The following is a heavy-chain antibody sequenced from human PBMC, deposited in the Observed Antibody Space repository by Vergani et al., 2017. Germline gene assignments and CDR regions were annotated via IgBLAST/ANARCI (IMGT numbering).Heavy chain of an antibody. CDR2: LTGGGGST. J-gene: IGHJ4*02. D-gene: IGHD1-26*01. Sequence: VQLVQSGAEVKKPGSSVKVSCKASGGTFSSYAMHWVRQAPGKGLEWVSALTGGGGSTYYADSFKGRFIISRDNSRDTLYLQMNGLRPEDTATYYCVKDAGSYENFFDSWGQGTLVTVSS. V-gene: IGHV3-23*04. CDR1: GGTFSSYA. CDR3: VKDAGSYENFFDS.